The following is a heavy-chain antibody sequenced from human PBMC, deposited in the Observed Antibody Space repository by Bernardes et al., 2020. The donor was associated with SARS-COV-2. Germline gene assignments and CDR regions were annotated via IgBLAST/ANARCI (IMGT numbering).Heavy chain of an antibody. CDR3: AAQDFWSGYDFDY. D-gene: IGHD3-3*01. J-gene: IGHJ4*02. CDR2: IYYSGST. Sequence: ETLSLTCTVSGGSISSSSYYWGWIRQPPGKGLEWIGSIYYSGSTYYNPSLKSRVTISVDTSKNQFSLKLSSVTAADTAVYYCAAQDFWSGYDFDYWGQGTLVTVSS. V-gene: IGHV4-39*01. CDR1: GGSISSSSYY.